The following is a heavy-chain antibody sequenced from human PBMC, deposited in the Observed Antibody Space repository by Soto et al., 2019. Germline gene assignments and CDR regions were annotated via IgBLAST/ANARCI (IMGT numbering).Heavy chain of an antibody. Sequence: SETLSLTCTVSGGSISHAAYYWSWIRQPPGKGLEWIGYIYYSGSTNYNPSLKSRVTISVDTSKNQFSLKLSSVTAADTAVYYCARDGGWLQLRYAFDIWGQGTMVT. J-gene: IGHJ3*02. CDR1: GGSISHAAYY. D-gene: IGHD5-12*01. CDR2: IYYSGST. CDR3: ARDGGWLQLRYAFDI. V-gene: IGHV4-61*08.